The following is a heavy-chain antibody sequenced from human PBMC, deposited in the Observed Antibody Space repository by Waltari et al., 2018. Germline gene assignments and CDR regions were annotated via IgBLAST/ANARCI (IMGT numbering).Heavy chain of an antibody. D-gene: IGHD6-6*01. CDR1: GFTFSSYW. Sequence: EVQLVESGGGLVQPGGSLRLSCAASGFTFSSYWMSWVRQAPGKGLEWVANIKQDGSEKYYGDSVKGRFTISRDNAKNSLYLQMNSLRAEDTAVYYCARVLSKSIAARPNWFDPWGQGTLVTVSS. V-gene: IGHV3-7*01. J-gene: IGHJ5*02. CDR2: IKQDGSEK. CDR3: ARVLSKSIAARPNWFDP.